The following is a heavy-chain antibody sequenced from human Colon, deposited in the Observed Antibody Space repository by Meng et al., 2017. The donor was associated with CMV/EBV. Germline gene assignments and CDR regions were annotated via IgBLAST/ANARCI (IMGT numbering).Heavy chain of an antibody. CDR2: IYSGGST. D-gene: IGHD3-22*01. V-gene: IGHV3-53*01. J-gene: IGHJ5*02. CDR3: AREEYDSSGYWQYNWFDP. Sequence: GESLKISCAASGFTVSSNYMSWVRQAPGKGLEWVSVIYSGGSTYYADSVKGRFTISRDNSKNTLYLQMNSLRAEDTAVYYCAREEYDSSGYWQYNWFDPWGQGTLVTVSS. CDR1: GFTVSSNY.